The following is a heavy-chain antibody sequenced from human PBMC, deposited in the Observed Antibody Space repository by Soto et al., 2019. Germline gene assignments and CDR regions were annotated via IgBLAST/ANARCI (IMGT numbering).Heavy chain of an antibody. Sequence: SQTLSLTCAISGDTVSSNSAAWNWIRQSPSRGLEWLGRTYYRSKWYNDYAVSVKSRITINPDTSKNQFSLQLNSVTPEDTAIYYCSRNFFITYNYGQTTNWFDPWGQGTLVTVSS. CDR2: TYYRSKWYN. CDR3: SRNFFITYNYGQTTNWFDP. J-gene: IGHJ5*02. D-gene: IGHD5-18*01. V-gene: IGHV6-1*01. CDR1: GDTVSSNSAA.